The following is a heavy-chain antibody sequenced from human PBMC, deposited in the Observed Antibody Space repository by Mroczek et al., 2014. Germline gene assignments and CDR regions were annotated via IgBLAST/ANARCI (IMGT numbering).Heavy chain of an antibody. J-gene: IGHJ5*02. Sequence: QVQLQESGPRTGEAFGRPCPSPRTVSGGSISSYYWSWIRHAPREGLEWSWVYLLQWEHQLQPSLKSRVTISVDTSKNQFSLKLSSVTAADTAVYYCARSPYSGSYNPWGQGTLVTVSS. D-gene: IGHD1-26*01. CDR3: ARSPYSGSYNP. CDR2: LLQWEH. CDR1: GGSISSYY. V-gene: IGHV4-59*01.